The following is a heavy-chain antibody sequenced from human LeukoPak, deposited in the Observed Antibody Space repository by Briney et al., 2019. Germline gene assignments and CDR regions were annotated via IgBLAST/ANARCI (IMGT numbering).Heavy chain of an antibody. CDR2: ISSSSSYI. CDR3: ARAKGDAFDI. Sequence: GGSLRLSCAASGFTFSSCWMSWVRQAPGKGLEWVSSISSSSSYIYYADSVKGRFTISRDNAKNSLYLQMNSLRAEDTAVYYCARAKGDAFDIWGQGTMVTVSS. J-gene: IGHJ3*02. V-gene: IGHV3-21*01. CDR1: GFTFSSCW.